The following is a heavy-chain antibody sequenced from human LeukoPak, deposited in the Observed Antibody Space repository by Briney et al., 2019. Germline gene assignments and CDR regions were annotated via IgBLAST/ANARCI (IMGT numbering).Heavy chain of an antibody. D-gene: IGHD1-7*01. CDR2: ISGSGGST. CDR3: AKVRVVFNWNYAYYFDY. V-gene: IGHV3-23*01. CDR1: GFTFSSYG. Sequence: PGGSLRLSCAASGFTFSSYGMSWVRQAPGKGLEWVSAISGSGGSTYYADSVKGRFTISRDNSKNTLYLQMNSLRAEDTAVYYCAKVRVVFNWNYAYYFDYWGQGTLVTVSS. J-gene: IGHJ4*02.